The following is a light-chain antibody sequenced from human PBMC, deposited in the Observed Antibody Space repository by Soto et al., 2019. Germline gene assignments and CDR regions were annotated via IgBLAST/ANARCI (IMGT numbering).Light chain of an antibody. CDR2: DNN. Sequence: QSVLTQPPSVSAAPGQKVTISCCGSSSIIGNNYVSWYQQRPGTAPKLLIYDNNNRPSGIPDRFSGSKSATSATLGITGLQTGDEADYYCGTWDSSLSVVVFGGGTKLTVL. V-gene: IGLV1-51*01. CDR1: SSIIGNNY. CDR3: GTWDSSLSVVV. J-gene: IGLJ2*01.